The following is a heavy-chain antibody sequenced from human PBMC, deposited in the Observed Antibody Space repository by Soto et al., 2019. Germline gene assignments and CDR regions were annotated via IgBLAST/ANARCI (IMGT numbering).Heavy chain of an antibody. J-gene: IGHJ4*02. D-gene: IGHD3-9*01. V-gene: IGHV3-33*01. Sequence: GGSLRLSCAASGFTFSSYGMHWVRQAPGKGLEWVAVIWYDGSNKYYADSVKGRFTISRDNSKNTLYLQMNSLRAEDTAVYYCARAQGSYYDILTGYHDYWGQGTLVTVSS. CDR1: GFTFSSYG. CDR3: ARAQGSYYDILTGYHDY. CDR2: IWYDGSNK.